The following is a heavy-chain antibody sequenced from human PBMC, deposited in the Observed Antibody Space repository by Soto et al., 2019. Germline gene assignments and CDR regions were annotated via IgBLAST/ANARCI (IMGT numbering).Heavy chain of an antibody. CDR2: ISGRSGYI. Sequence: PGGCVGLGCAACGVRLRNEEVDGVRPAPGKGLEWVSSISGRSGYIYYADSVRGRFTISRDNARNSLYLHMNALRAEDTAVYYSASFCSHGLCFFVDVWGKGTTVTVSS. CDR3: ASFCSHGLCFFVDV. J-gene: IGHJ6*04. V-gene: IGHV3-21*01. D-gene: IGHD3-3*01. CDR1: GVRLRNEE.